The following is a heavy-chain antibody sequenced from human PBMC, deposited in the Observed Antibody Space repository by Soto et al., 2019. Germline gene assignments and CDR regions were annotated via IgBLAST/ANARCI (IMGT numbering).Heavy chain of an antibody. V-gene: IGHV3-30-3*01. J-gene: IGHJ2*01. Sequence: ESGGGVVQPGRSLRLSCAASGFTFSSYAMHWVRQAPGKGLEWVAVISYDGSNKYYADSVKGRFTISRDNSKNTLYLQMNSLRAEDTAVYYCARPLWRDDFNWGYFDLWGRGTLVTVSS. CDR2: ISYDGSNK. CDR1: GFTFSSYA. D-gene: IGHD3-16*01. CDR3: ARPLWRDDFNWGYFDL.